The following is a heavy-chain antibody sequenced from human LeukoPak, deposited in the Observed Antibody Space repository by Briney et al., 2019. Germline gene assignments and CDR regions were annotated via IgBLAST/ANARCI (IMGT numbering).Heavy chain of an antibody. CDR1: GFTFSSFA. J-gene: IGHJ6*01. CDR2: ISGTGVTT. Sequence: PGGSLRLSCAASGFTFSSFAMSWVRQAPGKGLEWVSAISGTGVTTFYADSVKGRFTISRDNSKNTLFLQMNSLRAGDTAVYYCARLLGPTTRFCCYVGMLVW. D-gene: IGHD1-26*01. CDR3: ARLLGPTTRFCCYVGMLV. V-gene: IGHV3-23*01.